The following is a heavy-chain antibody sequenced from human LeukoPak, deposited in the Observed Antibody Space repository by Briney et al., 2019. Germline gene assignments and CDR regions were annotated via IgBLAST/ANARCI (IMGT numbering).Heavy chain of an antibody. V-gene: IGHV1-24*01. D-gene: IGHD1-26*01. CDR1: GYTLTELS. Sequence: EASVKVSCKVSGYTLTELSMHWVRQAPGKGLEWMGGFDPEDGETIYAQKFQGRVTMTEDTSTDTAYMELSSLRSEDTAVYYCARDRRGAGYNWFDPWGQGTLVTVSS. J-gene: IGHJ5*02. CDR3: ARDRRGAGYNWFDP. CDR2: FDPEDGET.